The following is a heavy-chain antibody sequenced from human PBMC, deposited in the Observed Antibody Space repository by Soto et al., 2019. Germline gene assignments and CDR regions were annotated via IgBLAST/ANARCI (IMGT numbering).Heavy chain of an antibody. CDR2: IIPILGIA. V-gene: IGHV1-69*02. CDR3: ARDDGLAYCGGDCYS. CDR1: GGTFSSYT. J-gene: IGHJ4*02. D-gene: IGHD2-21*02. Sequence: QVQLVQSGAEVKKPGSSVKVSCKASGGTFSSYTISWVRQAPGQGLEWMGRIIPILGIANYAQEFQGRVTITANQSKSTAYMGLSSLRSEETAVYYCARDDGLAYCGGDCYSWGQGALVTVS.